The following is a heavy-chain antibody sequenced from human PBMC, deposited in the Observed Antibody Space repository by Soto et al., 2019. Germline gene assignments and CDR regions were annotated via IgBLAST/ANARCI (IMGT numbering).Heavy chain of an antibody. V-gene: IGHV3-30-3*01. CDR3: ARGMRGGYCRNYYHPMDV. CDR2: ISHDGSIK. D-gene: IGHD5-12*01. CDR1: GFTFSDSA. J-gene: IGHJ6*02. Sequence: GGSLRLSCAASGFTFSDSAMHWSRQAPGKGLEWVAVISHDGSIKYYADSAKGRFTISRDNSKNTLYLQATSLRPEDTAVYYCARGMRGGYCRNYYHPMDVWGPANMVTVFS.